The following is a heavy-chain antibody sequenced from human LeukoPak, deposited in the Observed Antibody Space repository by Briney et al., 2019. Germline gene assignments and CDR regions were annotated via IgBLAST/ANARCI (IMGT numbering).Heavy chain of an antibody. J-gene: IGHJ4*02. D-gene: IGHD2-15*01. Sequence: SETLSLTCTVSGGSISSSSYYWGWIRQPPGKGLEWIGYFHHSGITNYNPSLKSRVTMTIDTSKTHFSLKLSSVTAADTAVYYCARERYGIFDYWGQGTLVTVSS. V-gene: IGHV4-61*03. CDR2: FHHSGIT. CDR3: ARERYGIFDY. CDR1: GGSISSSSYY.